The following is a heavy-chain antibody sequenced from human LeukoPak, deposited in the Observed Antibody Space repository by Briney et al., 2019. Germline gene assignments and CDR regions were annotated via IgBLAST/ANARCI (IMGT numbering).Heavy chain of an antibody. CDR3: ARDLLGWELHYFDY. J-gene: IGHJ4*02. Sequence: PGGSLRLSCAASGFTFSTYNMNWVRQAPGKGLEWVSSISGSSSYIYYADSVKGRFTISRDNARNSLYLQMNSLRAEDTAVYYCARDLLGWELHYFDYWGQGTLVTVSS. D-gene: IGHD1-26*01. CDR2: ISGSSSYI. CDR1: GFTFSTYN. V-gene: IGHV3-21*01.